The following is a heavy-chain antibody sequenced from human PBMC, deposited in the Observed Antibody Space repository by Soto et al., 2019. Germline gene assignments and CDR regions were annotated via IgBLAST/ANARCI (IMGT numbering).Heavy chain of an antibody. J-gene: IGHJ4*02. CDR1: GGSFSGYY. CDR3: ARAGDSSGPVALGY. D-gene: IGHD6-19*01. CDR2: INHSGST. V-gene: IGHV4-34*01. Sequence: SETLSLTCAVYGGSFSGYYWSWIRQPPGKGLEWIGEINHSGSTNYNPSLKSRVTISVDRSKNQFSLKLSSVTAADTAVYYCARAGDSSGPVALGYWGQGTLVT.